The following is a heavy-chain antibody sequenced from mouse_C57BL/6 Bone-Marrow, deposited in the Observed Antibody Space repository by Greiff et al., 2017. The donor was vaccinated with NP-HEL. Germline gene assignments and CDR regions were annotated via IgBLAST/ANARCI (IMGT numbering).Heavy chain of an antibody. V-gene: IGHV5-4*01. J-gene: IGHJ2*01. CDR1: GFTFSSYA. Sequence: EVNVVESGGGLVKPGGSLKLSCAASGFTFSSYAMSWVRQTPEKRLEWVATISDGGSYTYYPDNVKGRFTISRDNAKNNLYLQMSHLKSEDTAMYYCAREGTTVVNYFDYWGQGTTLTVSS. CDR2: ISDGGSYT. CDR3: AREGTTVVNYFDY. D-gene: IGHD1-1*01.